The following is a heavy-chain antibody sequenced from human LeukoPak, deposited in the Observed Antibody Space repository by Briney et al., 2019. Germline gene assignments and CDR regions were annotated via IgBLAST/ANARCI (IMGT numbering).Heavy chain of an antibody. CDR1: GYSFTSYW. D-gene: IGHD2/OR15-2a*01. V-gene: IGHV5-51*01. CDR2: IYPGDSDT. J-gene: IGHJ4*02. CDR3: ARQSARGTTPGGY. Sequence: GESLKISRKGSGYSFTSYWIGWVRQMPGKGLEWVGIIYPGDSDTRYSPSFQGQVTISADKSISTAYLQWSSLKASDTAMYYCARQSARGTTPGGYWGQGTLVTVSS.